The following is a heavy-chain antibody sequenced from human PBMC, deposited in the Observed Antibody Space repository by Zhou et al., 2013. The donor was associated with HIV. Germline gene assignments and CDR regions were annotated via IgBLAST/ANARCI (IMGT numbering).Heavy chain of an antibody. CDR3: ARKGDEGVVPSAVDPHNWFDP. CDR1: GDILLNHI. D-gene: IGHD2-2*01. Sequence: QVRLVQSGSEVKAPGSSVKVSCKASGDILLNHIITWVRRAPGQGLEWMGGVIPVFRSPNYADKFRDRMMLTSDASTGTVYMELSSLRSEDTAVYYCARKGDEGVVPSAVDPHNWFDPWGQGTLVTVSS. J-gene: IGHJ5*02. CDR2: VIPVFRSP. V-gene: IGHV1-69*05.